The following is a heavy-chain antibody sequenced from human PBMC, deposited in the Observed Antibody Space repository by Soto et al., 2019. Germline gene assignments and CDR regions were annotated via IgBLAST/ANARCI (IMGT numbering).Heavy chain of an antibody. CDR3: ARESHYYDSSGYYSHFDY. V-gene: IGHV4-59*01. D-gene: IGHD3-22*01. Sequence: QVQLQESGPGLVKPSETLSLTCTVSGGSISSYYWSWIRQPPGKGLEWIGYIYYSGSTNYNPSLKSRVTISVDTSKNQFSLKLSSVTAADTAVYYCARESHYYDSSGYYSHFDYWGQGTLVTVSS. CDR2: IYYSGST. J-gene: IGHJ4*02. CDR1: GGSISSYY.